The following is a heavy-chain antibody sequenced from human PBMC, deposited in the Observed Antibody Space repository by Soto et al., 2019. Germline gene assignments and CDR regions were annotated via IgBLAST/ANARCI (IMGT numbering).Heavy chain of an antibody. V-gene: IGHV4-59*08. CDR2: IYYSGST. J-gene: IGHJ6*03. CDR3: ARLGGYCSGGSCYGYYYYYMDV. Sequence: SETLSLTCTVSGGSISSYYWSWIRQPPGKGLEWIGYIYYSGSTNYNPSLKSRVTISVDTSKNQFSLKLSSVTAADTAVYYCARLGGYCSGGSCYGYYYYYMDVWGKGTTVTVSS. D-gene: IGHD2-15*01. CDR1: GGSISSYY.